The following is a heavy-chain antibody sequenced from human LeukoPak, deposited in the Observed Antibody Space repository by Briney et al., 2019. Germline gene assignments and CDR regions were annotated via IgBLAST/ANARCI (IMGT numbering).Heavy chain of an antibody. CDR2: INPNSGGT. J-gene: IGHJ4*02. D-gene: IGHD3-9*01. CDR1: GYTFTGYY. Sequence: EASVKVSCKASGYTFTGYYMHWVRQAPGQGLEWMGWINPNSGGTNYAQKFQGRVTMTRDTSISTAYMELSRLRSDDTAVYCCARALRYFDWYSYYFDYWGQGTLVTVSS. CDR3: ARALRYFDWYSYYFDY. V-gene: IGHV1-2*02.